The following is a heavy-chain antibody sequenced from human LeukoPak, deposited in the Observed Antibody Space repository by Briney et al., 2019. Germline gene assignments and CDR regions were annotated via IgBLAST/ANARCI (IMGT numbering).Heavy chain of an antibody. J-gene: IGHJ4*02. D-gene: IGHD2-15*01. CDR2: IFGASTT. CDR1: GFTLSGDY. CDR3: ARAIQFGGYFDY. V-gene: IGHV3-53*01. Sequence: GGSLRLSCAASGFTLSGDYMSWVRQAPGKGLEWVSVIFGASTTYHADSVKGRFTISRDNSKNTLYLQMNSLRAEDTAVYYCARAIQFGGYFDYWGQGTLVTVST.